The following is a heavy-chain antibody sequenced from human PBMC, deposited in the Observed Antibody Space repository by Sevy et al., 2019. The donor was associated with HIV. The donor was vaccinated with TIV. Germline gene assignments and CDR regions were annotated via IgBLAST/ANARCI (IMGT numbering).Heavy chain of an antibody. Sequence: GGSLRLSCAASGFTFDDYTMHWVRQAPGKGLEWVSLISWDGGSTYYADSVKGRFTISRDNSKNSLYLQMNSLRTEDTALYYCAKDTGGRVGADSVPDYWGQGTLVTVSS. CDR1: GFTFDDYT. J-gene: IGHJ4*02. D-gene: IGHD1-26*01. CDR3: AKDTGGRVGADSVPDY. V-gene: IGHV3-43*01. CDR2: ISWDGGST.